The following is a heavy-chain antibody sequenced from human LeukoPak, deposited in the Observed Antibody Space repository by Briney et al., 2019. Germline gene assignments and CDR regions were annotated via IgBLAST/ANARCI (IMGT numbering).Heavy chain of an antibody. V-gene: IGHV3-23*01. J-gene: IGHJ6*02. Sequence: PGGSLRLSCAATGFTFSNYAMSWVRQAPGKGLEWVSAIGTSDTVRYYSDSVNGRFTISRDNSKNTLYLQIISLRADDTAIYYCARSRRDNYYYYYGMDVWGQGTTVTVSS. CDR2: IGTSDTVR. CDR3: ARSRRDNYYYYYGMDV. D-gene: IGHD5-24*01. CDR1: GFTFSNYA.